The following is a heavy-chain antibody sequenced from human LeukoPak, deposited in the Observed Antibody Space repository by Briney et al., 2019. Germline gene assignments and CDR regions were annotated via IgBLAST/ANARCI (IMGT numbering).Heavy chain of an antibody. D-gene: IGHD2-15*01. CDR2: ISSSSSYI. CDR1: GFTFSSYS. Sequence: GGSLRHSCAASGFTFSSYSMNWVRQAPGKGLEWVSSISSSSSYIYYADSVKGRFTISRDNAKNSLYLQMNSLRAEDTAVYYCARESVRYCSGGSCPTGDPWGQGTLVTVSS. J-gene: IGHJ5*02. V-gene: IGHV3-21*01. CDR3: ARESVRYCSGGSCPTGDP.